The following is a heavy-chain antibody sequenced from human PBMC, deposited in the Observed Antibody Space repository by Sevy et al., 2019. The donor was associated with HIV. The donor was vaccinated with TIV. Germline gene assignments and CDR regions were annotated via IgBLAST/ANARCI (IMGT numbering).Heavy chain of an antibody. CDR3: ASVRPCGGDCYFFDT. CDR2: IIPIVGIA. CDR1: GGTLNNYG. D-gene: IGHD2-21*02. V-gene: IGHV1-69*10. Sequence: ASVKVSCKASGGTLNNYGMNWVRQAPGQGLDWMGGIIPIVGIASYAQKIQGRAAITADESTSTIYLEVGRLRSDDTAAYFCASVRPCGGDCYFFDTWGQGTLVTVSS. J-gene: IGHJ4*02.